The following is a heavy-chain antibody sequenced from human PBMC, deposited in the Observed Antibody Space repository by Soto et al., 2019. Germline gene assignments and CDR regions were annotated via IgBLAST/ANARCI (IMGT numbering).Heavy chain of an antibody. CDR1: GGSISSGGYY. Sequence: QVQLQESGPGLVKPSQTLSLTCTVSGGSISSGGYYWSWIRPHPGKGLEWIGYIYYSGSTYYNPSLKSRVTIAVDTSKNQFSLKVSSVTATDTAVYYCARGGYWSGGSRYSLYYFDYWGQGTLVPVPS. CDR2: IYYSGST. J-gene: IGHJ4*02. V-gene: IGHV4-31*03. CDR3: ARGGYWSGGSRYSLYYFDY. D-gene: IGHD2-15*01.